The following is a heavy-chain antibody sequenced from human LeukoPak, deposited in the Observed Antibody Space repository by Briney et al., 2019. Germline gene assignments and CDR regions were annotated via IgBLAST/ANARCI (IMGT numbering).Heavy chain of an antibody. CDR2: IKQDGSEK. D-gene: IGHD4-17*01. J-gene: IGHJ4*02. Sequence: GGSLRLSCAASGFTFSSYWMSWVRQAPGKGLEWVANIKQDGSEKYYVDSVKGRFTISRDNSKNTLYLQMNSLRAEDTAVYYCARVDSPHDYGDYYHTFDYWGQGTLVTVSS. V-gene: IGHV3-7*01. CDR1: GFTFSSYW. CDR3: ARVDSPHDYGDYYHTFDY.